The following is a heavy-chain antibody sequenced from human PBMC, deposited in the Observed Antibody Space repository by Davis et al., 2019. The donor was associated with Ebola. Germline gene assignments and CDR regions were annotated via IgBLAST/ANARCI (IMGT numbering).Heavy chain of an antibody. CDR2: IYTSGST. D-gene: IGHD3-16*02. CDR1: GGSISSYY. V-gene: IGHV4-4*07. J-gene: IGHJ4*02. CDR3: ARVKNDYVWGSYRYPYFDY. Sequence: PGGSLRLSCTVSGGSISSYYWSWIRQPAGKGLEWIGRIYTSGSTNYNPSLKSRVTMSVDTSKNQFSLKLSSVTAADTAVYYCARVKNDYVWGSYRYPYFDYWGQGTLVTVSS.